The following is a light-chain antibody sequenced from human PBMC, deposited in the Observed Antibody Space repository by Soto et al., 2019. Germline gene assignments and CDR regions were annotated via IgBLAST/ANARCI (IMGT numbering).Light chain of an antibody. Sequence: EVLMPQSPDTLYVSPGERFTLSCRASQSVSDNLAWYQQKPGQGPRLLVYRASTRTLGIPARFSGSESGTEFTLTISSLQSEDFAVYYCQQYNSWPITFGQGTRVEIK. CDR1: QSVSDN. CDR2: RAS. CDR3: QQYNSWPIT. J-gene: IGKJ5*01. V-gene: IGKV3-15*01.